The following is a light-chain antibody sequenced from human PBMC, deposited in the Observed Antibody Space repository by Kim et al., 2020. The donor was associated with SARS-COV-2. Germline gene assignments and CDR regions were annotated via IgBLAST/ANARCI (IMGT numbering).Light chain of an antibody. CDR3: HQTYRAPRT. J-gene: IGKJ1*01. CDR1: QDISRY. Sequence: DIQMTQSPSSLSASVGDRVTITCRASQDISRYLNWYQQKPGKAPKLLIYTASSLQSGVPSRFTGSGSETDLTLTISSLQPEDFATYYCHQTYRAPRTFGQGTKVDIK. CDR2: TAS. V-gene: IGKV1-39*01.